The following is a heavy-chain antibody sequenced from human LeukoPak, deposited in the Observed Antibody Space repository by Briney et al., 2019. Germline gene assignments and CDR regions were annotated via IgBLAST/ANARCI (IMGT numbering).Heavy chain of an antibody. J-gene: IGHJ3*02. CDR2: ISGSGSTI. V-gene: IGHV3-48*04. D-gene: IGHD2-2*01. CDR1: GFTFSSYA. Sequence: GGSLRLSCAASGFTFSSYAMSWVRQAPGKGLEWVSAISGSGSTIYYADSVKGRFTISRDNAKNSLYLQMNSLRAEDTAVYYCARSGYCSSTSCSYPPDAFDIWGQGTMVTVSS. CDR3: ARSGYCSSTSCSYPPDAFDI.